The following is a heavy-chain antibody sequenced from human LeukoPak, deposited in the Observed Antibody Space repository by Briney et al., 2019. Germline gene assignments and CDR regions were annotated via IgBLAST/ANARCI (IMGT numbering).Heavy chain of an antibody. V-gene: IGHV1-2*02. J-gene: IGHJ4*02. D-gene: IGHD3-22*01. CDR3: ARDHDYDSSGAFDY. CDR1: GYTFTGYY. CDR2: INPNSGGT. Sequence: ASVKVSCKASGYTFTGYYMHWVRQAPGQGLEWMGWINPNSGGTSYAQKFQGRVTMTRDTSISTAYMELSRLRSDDTAVYYCARDHDYDSSGAFDYWGQGTLVTVSS.